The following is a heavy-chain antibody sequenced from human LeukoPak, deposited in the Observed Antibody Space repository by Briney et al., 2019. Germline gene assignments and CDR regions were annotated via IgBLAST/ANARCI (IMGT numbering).Heavy chain of an antibody. D-gene: IGHD3-10*01. J-gene: IGHJ6*03. V-gene: IGHV4-61*02. CDR1: GGSISSSSYY. CDR3: ARGLLWFGELLPRGYYYYYMDV. CDR2: VYTSGST. Sequence: SETLSLTCTVSGGSISSSSYYWSWIRQPAGKGLEWIGRVYTSGSTNYNPSLKSRVTISVDTSKNQFSLKLSSVTAADTAVYYCARGLLWFGELLPRGYYYYYMDVWGKGTTVTVSS.